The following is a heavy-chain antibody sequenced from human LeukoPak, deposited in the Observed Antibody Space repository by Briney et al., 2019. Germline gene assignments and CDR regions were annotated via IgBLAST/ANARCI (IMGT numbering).Heavy chain of an antibody. V-gene: IGHV1-2*02. Sequence: ASVKVSCKASGYTFTGYYMHWVRPAPGQGLEWMGWINPNSGGTNYAQKFQGRVTMTRDTSISTAYMELSRLRSDDTAVYYCARGLYTDNYYYYGMDVWGQGTTVTVSS. CDR2: INPNSGGT. J-gene: IGHJ6*02. CDR3: ARGLYTDNYYYYGMDV. CDR1: GYTFTGYY. D-gene: IGHD2-2*02.